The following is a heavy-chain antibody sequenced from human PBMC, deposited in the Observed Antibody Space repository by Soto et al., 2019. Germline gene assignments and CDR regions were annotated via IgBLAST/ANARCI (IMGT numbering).Heavy chain of an antibody. CDR2: ISYDSSKPI. CDR1: GFSFSSFG. CDR3: ARDLWDDLAGGESDY. D-gene: IGHD3-16*01. V-gene: IGHV3-48*01. Sequence: LRLSCAASGFSFSSFGMNWVRQAPGKGLEWVSYISYDSSKPIYYADSVKGRFTISRDNAKSSLYLQMNSLRAEDTAIYYCARDLWDDLAGGESDYWGQGTLVTVSS. J-gene: IGHJ4*02.